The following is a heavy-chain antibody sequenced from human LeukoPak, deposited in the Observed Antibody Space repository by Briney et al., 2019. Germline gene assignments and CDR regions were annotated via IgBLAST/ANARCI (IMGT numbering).Heavy chain of an antibody. J-gene: IGHJ3*02. CDR2: IYYSGNT. V-gene: IGHV4-31*03. CDR1: GGSISSGDYY. D-gene: IGHD2-2*02. Sequence: SETLSLTCTVSGGSISSGDYYWSWIRQHPGKGLEWIGYIYYSGNTYYNPSLKSRVTISVDTPKNQFSLKLSSVTAADTAVYYCARGGCSSTSCYTAFDIWGQGTMVTVSS. CDR3: ARGGCSSTSCYTAFDI.